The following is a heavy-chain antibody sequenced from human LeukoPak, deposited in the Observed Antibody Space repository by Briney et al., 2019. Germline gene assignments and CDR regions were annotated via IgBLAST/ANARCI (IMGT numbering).Heavy chain of an antibody. CDR3: ARGNSINRHSYAFDV. CDR1: GLTFNNYA. V-gene: IGHV3-30-3*01. D-gene: IGHD4-23*01. Sequence: GGSLRLSCAASGLTFNNYAMYWVRQAPGKGLEWLASITSDGNKEFHADSVKGRFTISRDNFRSTLYLQMNSLRLEDTAIYYCARGNSINRHSYAFDVWGRGTTVTVSS. CDR2: ITSDGNKE. J-gene: IGHJ3*01.